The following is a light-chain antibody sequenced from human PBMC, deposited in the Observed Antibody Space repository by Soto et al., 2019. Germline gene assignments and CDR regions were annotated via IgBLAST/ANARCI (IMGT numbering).Light chain of an antibody. CDR1: QSIRRF. CDR2: QAP. V-gene: IGKV1-5*03. Sequence: DIQMTQSPSSLSASVGDRVTITCRASQSIRRFLAWYQQKPGKAPKLLIYQAPNLESGVPSRFSGSGSGTEFTLTISSLQPDDLAVYYCQQYNYYRWTFXQGTKVDIK. J-gene: IGKJ1*01. CDR3: QQYNYYRWT.